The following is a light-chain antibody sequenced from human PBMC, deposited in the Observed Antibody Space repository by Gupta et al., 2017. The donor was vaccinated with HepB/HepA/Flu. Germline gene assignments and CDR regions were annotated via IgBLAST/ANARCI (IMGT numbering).Light chain of an antibody. CDR3: AESDDTLNGVV. V-gene: IGLV1-44*01. J-gene: IGLJ2*01. CDR1: SSNIGGNT. CDR2: SNN. Sequence: QSVLTQPPSASGTPGQRVTISCSGSSSNIGGNTVNWYEQFPGTAPKLLSDSNNQRPSGVQDRVLGYTSGTSDSLDTSGLQSEDEADEYCAESDDTLNGVVFGGGTKLTVL.